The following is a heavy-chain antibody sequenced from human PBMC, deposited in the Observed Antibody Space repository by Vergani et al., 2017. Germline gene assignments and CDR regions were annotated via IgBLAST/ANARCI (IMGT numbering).Heavy chain of an antibody. CDR1: GYTFTSYA. CDR2: INAGNGNT. J-gene: IGHJ3*02. V-gene: IGHV1-3*01. CDR3: ARAPLAAAGIGDAVDI. D-gene: IGHD6-13*01. Sequence: QVQLVQSGAEVKKPGASVKVSCKASGYTFTSYAMHWVRQAPGQRLEWMGWINAGNGNTKYSQNFQGRVTITRDTSASTTYMELSSVESEDTAVDYCARAPLAAAGIGDAVDIWGQGTMVTVSS.